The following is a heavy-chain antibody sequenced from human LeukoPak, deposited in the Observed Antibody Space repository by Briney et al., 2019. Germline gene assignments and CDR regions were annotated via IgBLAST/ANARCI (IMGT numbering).Heavy chain of an antibody. CDR3: ARDVVVVGATVRYAFDI. CDR1: GGSISSYY. Sequence: SETLSLTCTVSGGSISSYYRSWIRQPPGKGLEWIGYINYSGNTNYNPSLMSRVTISEDTSKNQFSLKLSSVTAADTVVYYCARDVVVVGATVRYAFDIWGQGTMVTVSS. CDR2: INYSGNT. J-gene: IGHJ3*02. V-gene: IGHV4-59*12. D-gene: IGHD1-26*01.